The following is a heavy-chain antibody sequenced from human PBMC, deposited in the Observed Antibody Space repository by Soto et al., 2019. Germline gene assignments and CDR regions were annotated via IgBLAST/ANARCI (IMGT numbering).Heavy chain of an antibody. J-gene: IGHJ4*02. CDR1: GFTFSTYW. CDR3: ARDWEPIDY. V-gene: IGHV3-7*03. Sequence: GGSLRLSCAASGFTFSTYWMSWVRQAPGKGLEWVANIKKDGSEKYYVDSVKGRFTISRDNAKNSLYLQMSSLRVEDTAVYFCARDWEPIDYWRQGTLVTVSS. D-gene: IGHD1-26*01. CDR2: IKKDGSEK.